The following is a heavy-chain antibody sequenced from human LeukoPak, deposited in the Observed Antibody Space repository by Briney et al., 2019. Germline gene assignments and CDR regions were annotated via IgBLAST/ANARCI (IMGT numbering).Heavy chain of an antibody. V-gene: IGHV3-64D*09. CDR2: MSSSGGKT. D-gene: IGHD3-22*01. CDR3: VKGAESYCDSRSDY. CDR1: GFTFSRYA. Sequence: GGSLRLSCSASGFTFSRYAMHWVRQAPGKGLEYVSAMSSSGGKTYYADSMKGRVIISRDNSKNTLYLQLSSLTPEDTAVYFCVKGAESYCDSRSDYWGQGTLVTVSS. J-gene: IGHJ4*02.